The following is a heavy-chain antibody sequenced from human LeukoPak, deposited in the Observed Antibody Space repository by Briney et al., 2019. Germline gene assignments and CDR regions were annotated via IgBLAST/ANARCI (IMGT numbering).Heavy chain of an antibody. J-gene: IGHJ4*02. CDR2: ISSNGGST. CDR1: GFTFSSYA. CDR3: ARTYYYDSGGPD. V-gene: IGHV3-64*04. D-gene: IGHD3-22*01. Sequence: GGSLRLSCSASGFTFSSYAMHWVRQAPGKGLEYVSAISSNGGSTYYADSVKGRFTISRDNSQNTLYLQMNSLRVEDTAVYYCARTYYYDSGGPDWGQGTLVTVSS.